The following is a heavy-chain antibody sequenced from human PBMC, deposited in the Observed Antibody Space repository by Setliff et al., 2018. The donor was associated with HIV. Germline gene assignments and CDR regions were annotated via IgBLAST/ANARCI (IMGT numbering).Heavy chain of an antibody. CDR1: GYTLSTYG. CDR2: ISAHSGYA. J-gene: IGHJ4*02. Sequence: AASVKVSCKASGYTLSTYGISWVRQAPGQGLEWMGWISAHSGYAKSAQKFQGRVTMDTDTSTNTAYMELKSLRSDDTAVYYCARDPQDTRGWYIYYFDYWGQGTLVTVSS. D-gene: IGHD6-19*01. CDR3: ARDPQDTRGWYIYYFDY. V-gene: IGHV1-18*01.